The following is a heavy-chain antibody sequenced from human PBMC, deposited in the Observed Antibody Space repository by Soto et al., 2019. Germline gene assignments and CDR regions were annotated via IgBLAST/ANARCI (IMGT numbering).Heavy chain of an antibody. Sequence: ASVKVSCKASGYTFTSYAMHWVRQAPGQRLEWMGWINAGNGNTKYSQKFQGRVTITRDTSASTAYMELSSLRSEDTAVYYCAREAPPNYDFWSGPSGLNFDYWGQGTLVTVSS. J-gene: IGHJ4*02. CDR2: INAGNGNT. V-gene: IGHV1-3*01. CDR3: AREAPPNYDFWSGPSGLNFDY. D-gene: IGHD3-3*01. CDR1: GYTFTSYA.